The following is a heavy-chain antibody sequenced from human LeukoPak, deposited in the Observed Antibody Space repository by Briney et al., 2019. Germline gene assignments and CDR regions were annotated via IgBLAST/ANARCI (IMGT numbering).Heavy chain of an antibody. J-gene: IGHJ4*02. CDR2: ISAYNGNT. CDR3: ARDNLRGVIGDPFDY. D-gene: IGHD3-16*02. CDR1: GYTFTSYG. V-gene: IGHV1-18*04. Sequence: GASVKVSCKASGYTFTSYGISWVRQAPGQGLEWMGWISAYNGNTNYAQKLQSRVTMTTDTSTSTAYMELRSLRSDDTAVYYCARDNLRGVIGDPFDYWGQGTLVTVSS.